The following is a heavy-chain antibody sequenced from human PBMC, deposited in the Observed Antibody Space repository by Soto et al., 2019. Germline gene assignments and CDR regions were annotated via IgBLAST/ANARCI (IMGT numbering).Heavy chain of an antibody. J-gene: IGHJ5*02. CDR2: INPSGTTT. Sequence: ASVKVSCKASGYTFTSFYMHWVRQAPGQGLEWMGIINPSGTTTDYAQKFQGRVTMTRDTSTSTYYMELSSLTSEDTAVYYCARDIGGSLHPWGQGTLVTVSS. CDR1: GYTFTSFY. D-gene: IGHD1-26*01. CDR3: ARDIGGSLHP. V-gene: IGHV1-46*01.